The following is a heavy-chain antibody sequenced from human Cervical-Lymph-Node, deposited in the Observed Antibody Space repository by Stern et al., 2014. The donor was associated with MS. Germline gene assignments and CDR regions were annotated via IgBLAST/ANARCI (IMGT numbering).Heavy chain of an antibody. D-gene: IGHD4-23*01. CDR3: ARGRGGNYRYYFDY. CDR2: I. CDR1: GFTFSSYS. J-gene: IGHJ4*02. Sequence: EVQLVESGGGLVKPGGSLRLSCAASGFTFSSYSMNWVRQAPGKGLEWVASIKGRFTISRDNAKNSLYLQMNSLRAEDTAVYYCARGRGGNYRYYFDYWGQGTLVTVSS. V-gene: IGHV3-21*01.